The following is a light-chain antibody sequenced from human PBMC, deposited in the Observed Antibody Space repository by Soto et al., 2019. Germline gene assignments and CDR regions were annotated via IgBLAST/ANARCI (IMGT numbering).Light chain of an antibody. CDR1: SSNIGAGYN. V-gene: IGLV1-40*01. CDR3: QSFDISLSASV. CDR2: GNN. J-gene: IGLJ2*01. Sequence: QSVLTQPPSVSGAPGQRVTISCTGSSSNIGAGYNVHWYQQLPGTAPKLLIYGNNNRPSGVPDRFSGSKSGTSASLVITGLQAEDEADYYCQSFDISLSASVFGGGTKLTVL.